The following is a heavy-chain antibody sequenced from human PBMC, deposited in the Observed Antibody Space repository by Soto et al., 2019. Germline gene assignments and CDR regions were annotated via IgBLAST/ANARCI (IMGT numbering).Heavy chain of an antibody. CDR3: ARGGGVGVAGSAAFDM. CDR2: INPATGAA. V-gene: IGHV1-2*02. CDR1: GYPVTAYY. J-gene: IGHJ3*02. D-gene: IGHD3-3*01. Sequence: QLHLVQSGAVVKKPGASVTVSCSASGYPVTAYYMHWVRQAPGRGLGWMGGINPATGAAKYTQTCQGRVTMARDTSTSTVFMDLSGLTSGDTAVFYCARGGGVGVAGSAAFDMWGQGTLVTVSS.